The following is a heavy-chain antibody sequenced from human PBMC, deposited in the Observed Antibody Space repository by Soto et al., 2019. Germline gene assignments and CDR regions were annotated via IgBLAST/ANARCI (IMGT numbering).Heavy chain of an antibody. Sequence: ASVKVSCKASGGTFSSYAISWVRQAPGQGLEWMGGIIPIFGTANYAQKFQGRVRITADESTSTAYMELSSLRSEDTAVYYCARDSTDYYDSSGYHNPFDYWGQGTLVTVSS. CDR3: ARDSTDYYDSSGYHNPFDY. CDR1: GGTFSSYA. D-gene: IGHD3-22*01. J-gene: IGHJ4*02. CDR2: IIPIFGTA. V-gene: IGHV1-69*13.